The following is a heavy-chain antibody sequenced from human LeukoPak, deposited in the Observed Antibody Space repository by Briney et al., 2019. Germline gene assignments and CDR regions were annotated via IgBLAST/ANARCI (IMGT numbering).Heavy chain of an antibody. V-gene: IGHV5-51*01. CDR3: ARHGSYSAGFFDY. D-gene: IGHD1-26*01. CDR1: GYTFTSYW. J-gene: IGHJ4*02. CDR2: IYPGDSDI. Sequence: GESLKISCKASGYTFTSYWIGWVRQMPGKGLEWMGIIYPGDSDIIYSPSFQGQVTISADKSSSTAYLQWSSLKASDTAMYYCARHGSYSAGFFDYWGQGTLVTVSS.